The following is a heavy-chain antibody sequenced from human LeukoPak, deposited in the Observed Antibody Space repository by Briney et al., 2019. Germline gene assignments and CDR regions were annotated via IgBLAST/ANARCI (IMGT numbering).Heavy chain of an antibody. CDR1: GGSFSGYY. D-gene: IGHD2-2*01. Sequence: PSETLSLTCAVYGGSFSGYYWSWIRQPPGKGLEWIGEINHSGSTNYNPYLKSRVTITVDTSKNQFSLKLSSVTAADTAVYYCARGYCSSTSCYYSWFDPWGQGTLVTVSS. J-gene: IGHJ5*02. V-gene: IGHV4-34*01. CDR3: ARGYCSSTSCYYSWFDP. CDR2: INHSGST.